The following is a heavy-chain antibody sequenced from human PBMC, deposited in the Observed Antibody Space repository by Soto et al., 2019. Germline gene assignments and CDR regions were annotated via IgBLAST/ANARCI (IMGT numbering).Heavy chain of an antibody. V-gene: IGHV3-21*01. CDR3: AREGSIIIPAVSDF. Sequence: GGSLRLSCTVSGFAFNNYGINWVRQAPGKGLEWVSSISKSDYTYYSDSVKGRFTISRDNAKNSVSLQMNTLRVEDTAVYYCAREGSIIIPAVSDFWGQGTLVTVSS. D-gene: IGHD2-2*01. CDR1: GFAFNNYG. CDR2: ISKSDYT. J-gene: IGHJ4*02.